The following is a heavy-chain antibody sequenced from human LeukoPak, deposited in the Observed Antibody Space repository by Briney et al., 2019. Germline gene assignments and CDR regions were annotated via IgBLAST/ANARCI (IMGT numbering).Heavy chain of an antibody. D-gene: IGHD5-12*01. V-gene: IGHV3-74*01. CDR1: GFIFSKHW. Sequence: GGSLRLSCAASGFIFSKHWMHWVRQTPGKGLEWVSRINSDGRTTNYADSVKGRFTISRDNAKNTLYLQMDSLRADDTAVYYCSRGPIDGYSSWNDWGQGDLVTVPS. CDR2: INSDGRTT. CDR3: SRGPIDGYSSWND. J-gene: IGHJ4*02.